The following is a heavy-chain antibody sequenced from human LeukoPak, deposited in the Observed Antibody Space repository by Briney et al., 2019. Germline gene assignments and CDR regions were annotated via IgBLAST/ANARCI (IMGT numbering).Heavy chain of an antibody. J-gene: IGHJ6*03. CDR2: IIPIFGTA. CDR1: GGTLSRYA. Sequence: ASVKVSCKTSGGTLSRYAISWVRQAPGQGLEWMGEIIPIFGTANYAQRFQGRVTITADKSTSTAYMELSSLRSEDTAVYFCARSLFRFLEWSYRSYYYYYMDVWGKGTTVTVSS. CDR3: ARSLFRFLEWSYRSYYYYYMDV. V-gene: IGHV1-69*06. D-gene: IGHD3-3*01.